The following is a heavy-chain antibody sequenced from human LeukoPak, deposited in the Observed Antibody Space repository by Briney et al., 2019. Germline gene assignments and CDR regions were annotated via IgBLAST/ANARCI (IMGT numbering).Heavy chain of an antibody. J-gene: IGHJ4*02. V-gene: IGHV3-74*01. D-gene: IGHD3-3*01. CDR1: GFTFSNSW. CDR3: AKGYTFHGVAHDSGYFDY. Sequence: PGGSLRLSCAASGFTFSNSWMHWVRPAPGKGLVWVSCINSDGSTTSYADSVKGRFTISRDNAKSSLYLQMNSLRNEDMAFYFCAKGYTFHGVAHDSGYFDYWGQGTLVTVSS. CDR2: INSDGSTT.